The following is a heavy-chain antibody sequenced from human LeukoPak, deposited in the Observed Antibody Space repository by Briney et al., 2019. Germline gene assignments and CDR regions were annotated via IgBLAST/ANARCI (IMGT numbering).Heavy chain of an antibody. CDR1: GYSISSGYY. J-gene: IGHJ4*02. Sequence: SETLSLTCTVSGYSISSGYYWGCIRQPPGKGLEWIGSIYHSGSTYYNPSLKSRVTISVDKSKNQFSLKLSSVTAADTAVYYCARGEVGAAFDYWGQGTLVTVSS. CDR3: ARGEVGAAFDY. CDR2: IYHSGST. V-gene: IGHV4-38-2*02. D-gene: IGHD1-26*01.